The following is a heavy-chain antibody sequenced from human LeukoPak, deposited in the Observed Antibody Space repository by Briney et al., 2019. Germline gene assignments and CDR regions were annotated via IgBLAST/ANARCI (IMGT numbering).Heavy chain of an antibody. V-gene: IGHV3-23*01. D-gene: IGHD2-15*01. CDR1: GFTFSSYA. J-gene: IGHJ3*02. CDR2: ISGSGGST. Sequence: PGGSLRLSCAASGFTFSSYAMSWVRQAPGKGLEWVSAISGSGGSTYYADSVKGRFTISRDNSNNTLYLQMNSLRAEDTAVYYCAKDYVSGGSGDAFDIWAQGTMVTDSS. CDR3: AKDYVSGGSGDAFDI.